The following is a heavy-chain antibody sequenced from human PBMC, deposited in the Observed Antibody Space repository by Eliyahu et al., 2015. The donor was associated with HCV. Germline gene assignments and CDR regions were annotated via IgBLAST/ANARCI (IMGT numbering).Heavy chain of an antibody. V-gene: IGHV3-30*04. D-gene: IGHD6-19*01. J-gene: IGHJ3*01. CDR1: GFTFDNXA. CDR3: ARDNGWLVQDAFDL. Sequence: QVHLVESGGGVVQPGKSLRLXCSASGFTFDNXAMHWVRQAPGKGLGWVAAMTSDATNNKFYADSVRGRFTISSDNSKKTLYLQMHSLRVEDTAVYYCARDNGWLVQDAFDLWGQGTMVTVSS. CDR2: MTSDATNNK.